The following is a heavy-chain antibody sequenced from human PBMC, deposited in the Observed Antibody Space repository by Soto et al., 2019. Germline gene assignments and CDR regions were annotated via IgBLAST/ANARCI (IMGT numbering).Heavy chain of an antibody. D-gene: IGHD1-26*01. V-gene: IGHV3-49*03. CDR2: ITSKRYGGKT. J-gene: IGHJ4*02. CDR1: DFTFGDYA. Sequence: GGSLRLSCMTSDFTFGDYAMIWFRQAPGKGLEWVSFITSKRYGGKTEYAASVKGRFTISRDDSKSVAYLQMNSLRTDDTAVYYCSRLPPNNWGAPLDFWGQGTLVTVSS. CDR3: SRLPPNNWGAPLDF.